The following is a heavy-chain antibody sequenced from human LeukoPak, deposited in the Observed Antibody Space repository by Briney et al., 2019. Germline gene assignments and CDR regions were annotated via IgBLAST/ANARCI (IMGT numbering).Heavy chain of an antibody. CDR2: ISGGGEHT. J-gene: IGHJ4*02. CDR1: GFTFTNFA. V-gene: IGHV3-23*01. Sequence: GRSLRLSCAASGFTFTNFAMKWVRQAPGKGLEWVADISGGGEHTFYADSVKGRFTISRDNSKDTLHLQMSILRPEDTALYYCASGPYSSSYFASWGQGTMVTVSS. D-gene: IGHD6-13*01. CDR3: ASGPYSSSYFAS.